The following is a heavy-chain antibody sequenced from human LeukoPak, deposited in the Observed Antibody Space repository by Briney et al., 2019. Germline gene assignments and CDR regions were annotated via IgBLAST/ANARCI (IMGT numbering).Heavy chain of an antibody. D-gene: IGHD3-16*02. V-gene: IGHV4-39*01. Sequence: SETLSLTCTVSGGSISSSSYYWGWIRQPPGKGLEWIGSIYYSGSTYYNPSLKSRVTISVDTSKNQFPLKLSSVTAADTAVYYCARRPYDYVWGSYRSYYFDYWGQGTLVTVSS. J-gene: IGHJ4*02. CDR1: GGSISSSSYY. CDR3: ARRPYDYVWGSYRSYYFDY. CDR2: IYYSGST.